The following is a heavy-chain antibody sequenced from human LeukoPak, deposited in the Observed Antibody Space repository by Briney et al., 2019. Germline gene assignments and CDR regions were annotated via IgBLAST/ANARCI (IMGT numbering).Heavy chain of an antibody. V-gene: IGHV4-59*01. CDR1: RGSISNYY. CDR3: ARAGYSYATGYQFDY. J-gene: IGHJ4*02. D-gene: IGHD5-18*01. CDR2: IYYTGAT. Sequence: SETLSLTCTVSRGSISNYYWTWIRLPPGKGREWSGYIYYTGATYYNPSLKSRVTISLDTSKNQFSLKLTSVTAADAAVYYCARAGYSYATGYQFDYWGQGALVPVSS.